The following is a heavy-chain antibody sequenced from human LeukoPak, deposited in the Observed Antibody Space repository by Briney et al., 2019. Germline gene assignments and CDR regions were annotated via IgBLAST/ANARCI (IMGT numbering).Heavy chain of an antibody. CDR1: GGSISSGGYS. CDR2: TYYSGST. CDR3: ARDTDEYFDY. Sequence: PSQTLSLTCAVSGGSISSGGYSWSWIRQPPGKGLEWIGYTYYSGSTYYNPSLKSRVTISVDTSKNQFSLKLSSVTAADTAVYYCARDTDEYFDYWGQGTLVTVSS. J-gene: IGHJ4*02. V-gene: IGHV4-30-4*07. D-gene: IGHD4-11*01.